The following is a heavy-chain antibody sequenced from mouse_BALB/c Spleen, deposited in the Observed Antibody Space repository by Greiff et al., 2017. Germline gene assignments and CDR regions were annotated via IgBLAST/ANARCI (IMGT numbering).Heavy chain of an antibody. CDR1: GFTFSSYT. Sequence: DVLLVESGGGLVKPGGSLKLSCAASGFTFSSYTMSWVRQTPEKRLEWVATISSGGSYTYYPDSVKGRFTISRDNAKNTLYLQMSSLKSEDTAMYYCTRVYYGYDWYIDVWGEGTTVTVSS. J-gene: IGHJ1*01. CDR3: TRVYYGYDWYIDV. D-gene: IGHD2-2*01. CDR2: ISSGGSYT. V-gene: IGHV5-6-4*01.